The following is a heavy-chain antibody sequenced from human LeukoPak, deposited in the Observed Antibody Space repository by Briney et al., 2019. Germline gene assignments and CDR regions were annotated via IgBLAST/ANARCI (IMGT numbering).Heavy chain of an antibody. CDR1: GFTFSSYA. V-gene: IGHV3-23*01. CDR3: AKDRDVLRSLEWLLFLDY. D-gene: IGHD3-3*01. J-gene: IGHJ4*02. CDR2: ISGSGGST. Sequence: GGSLRPSCAASGFTFSSYAMSWVRQAPGKGLEWVSAISGSGGSTYYADSVKGRFTISRDNSKNTLYLQMNSLRAEDTAVYYCAKDRDVLRSLEWLLFLDYWGQGTLVTVSS.